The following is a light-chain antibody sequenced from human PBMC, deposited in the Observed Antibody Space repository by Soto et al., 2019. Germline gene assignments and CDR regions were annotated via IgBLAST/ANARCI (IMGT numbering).Light chain of an antibody. V-gene: IGKV1-5*01. CDR2: DAS. CDR1: QSISSW. CDR3: QQYNSYPWT. Sequence: DIQMNQSPSTLSASVGDIVTITCRASQSISSWLAWYQQKPGKAPKLLIYDASSLESGVPSRFSGSGSGTEFTLTISSLQPDDCATYYCQQYNSYPWTFVQGTKVEIK. J-gene: IGKJ1*01.